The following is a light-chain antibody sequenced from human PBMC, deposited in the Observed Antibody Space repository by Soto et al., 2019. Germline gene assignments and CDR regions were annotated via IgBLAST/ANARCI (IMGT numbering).Light chain of an antibody. J-gene: IGKJ5*01. CDR3: QLYGNSPP. CDR2: GAS. Sequence: EIVFTQSPGTLSLSPGERATLSCRTSQSVSSNYLAWYQQKPGQAPRLLIYGASSRATGIPDRFSGSGSGTDFTLTISRLEPEDFAVYYCQLYGNSPPFGQGTRLEIK. CDR1: QSVSSNY. V-gene: IGKV3-20*01.